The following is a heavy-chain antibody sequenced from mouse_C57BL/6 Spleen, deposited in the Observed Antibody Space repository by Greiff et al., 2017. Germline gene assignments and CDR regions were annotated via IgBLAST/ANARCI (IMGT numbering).Heavy chain of an antibody. CDR2: IDPSDSYT. CDR3: ARRAYSNYGYFDV. D-gene: IGHD2-5*01. CDR1: GYTFTSYW. Sequence: QVQLKQPGAELVKPGASVKLSCKASGYTFTSYWMQWVKQRPGQGLEWIGEIDPSDSYTKYNQKFKGKDTVPVDTSSSTAYMQLSSLTSEDSAVYYCARRAYSNYGYFDVWGTGTTVTVSS. V-gene: IGHV1-50*01. J-gene: IGHJ1*03.